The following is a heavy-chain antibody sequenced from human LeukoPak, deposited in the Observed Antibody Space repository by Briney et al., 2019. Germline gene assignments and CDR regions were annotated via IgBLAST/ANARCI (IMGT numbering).Heavy chain of an antibody. D-gene: IGHD4-17*01. CDR2: INPNSGGT. J-gene: IGHJ5*02. CDR1: GYTFTRYY. CDR3: ARGPTTVTTGWFDP. V-gene: IGHV1-2*02. Sequence: ASVKVSRKGSGYTFTRYYIPWVRPAPGKGVEGVGWINPNSGGTNYAQKFQGRVTMTRDTSISTAYMELSRLRSDDTAVYYCARGPTTVTTGWFDPWGQGTLVTVSS.